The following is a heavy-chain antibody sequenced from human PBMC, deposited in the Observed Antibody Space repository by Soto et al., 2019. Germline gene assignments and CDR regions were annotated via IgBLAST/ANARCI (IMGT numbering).Heavy chain of an antibody. Sequence: SRTLSIRCTVSGGCSSSDDWCWIRQPPGKGLEWIGYIYYSGSTNYNPSLKSRVTISVDTSKNQFSLKLSSVTAADTAVYYCARGGDWKFDYWGQGSLVTVS. CDR3: ARGGDWKFDY. J-gene: IGHJ4*02. CDR2: IYYSGST. V-gene: IGHV4-59*08. D-gene: IGHD2-21*02. CDR1: GGCSSSDD.